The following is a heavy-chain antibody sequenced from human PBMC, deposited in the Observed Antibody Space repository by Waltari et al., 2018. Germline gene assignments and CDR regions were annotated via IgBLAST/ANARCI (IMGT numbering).Heavy chain of an antibody. V-gene: IGHV4-39*01. CDR1: GGSISSSSYY. Sequence: QLQLQESGPGLVKPSETLSLTCTVSGGSISSSSYYWGWIRQPPGKGLEWIGSIYYSGSTYYNPSLKSRVTISVDTSKNQFSLKLSSVTAADTAVYYCAMTYQLSYFDYWGQGTLVTVSS. CDR3: AMTYQLSYFDY. D-gene: IGHD2-2*01. J-gene: IGHJ4*02. CDR2: IYYSGST.